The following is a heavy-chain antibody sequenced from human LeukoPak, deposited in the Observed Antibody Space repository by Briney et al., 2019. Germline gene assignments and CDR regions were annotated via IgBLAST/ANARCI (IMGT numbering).Heavy chain of an antibody. J-gene: IGHJ4*02. CDR1: GGSISSYY. CDR2: IYYSGST. V-gene: IGHV4-59*08. Sequence: PSETLSLTCTVSGGSISSYYWSWIRQPPGKGLEWIGYIYYSGSTYYNPSLKSRVTISVDTSKNRFSLKLNSVTATDTAVYYCARHYGPWGQGTLVTVSS. D-gene: IGHD3-10*01. CDR3: ARHYGP.